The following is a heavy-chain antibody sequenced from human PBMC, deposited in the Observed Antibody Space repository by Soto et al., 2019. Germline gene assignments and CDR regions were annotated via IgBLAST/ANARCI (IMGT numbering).Heavy chain of an antibody. V-gene: IGHV4-34*01. D-gene: IGHD6-19*01. J-gene: IGHJ4*02. CDR1: GGSFSGYY. CDR2: INHSGST. CDR3: ARAGGQWLVYYFDY. Sequence: QVQLQQWGAGLLKPSETLSLTCAVYGGSFSGYYWSWIRQPPGKGLEWIGEINHSGSTNYNPSLKSRVTISVDTSKNQFPLKLSSVTAADTAVYYCARAGGQWLVYYFDYWGQGTLVTVSS.